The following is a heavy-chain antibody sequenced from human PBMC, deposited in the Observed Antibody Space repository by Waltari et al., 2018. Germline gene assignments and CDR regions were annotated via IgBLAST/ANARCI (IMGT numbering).Heavy chain of an antibody. J-gene: IGHJ5*02. CDR2: IYYRWTD. D-gene: IGHD3-3*01. CDR1: GDSITSRNYY. V-gene: IGHV4-39*01. Sequence: QLHLQESGPILVKPSETLSLTCTVSGDSITSRNYYWGWIRQSPEKGLEWIGIIYYRWTDYYNPSLKSRVTISVDSAKNQFALKVNSVTVADTAVYYCARLLPYDFWSSYSGWFDPWGQGVLVTVSS. CDR3: ARLLPYDFWSSYSGWFDP.